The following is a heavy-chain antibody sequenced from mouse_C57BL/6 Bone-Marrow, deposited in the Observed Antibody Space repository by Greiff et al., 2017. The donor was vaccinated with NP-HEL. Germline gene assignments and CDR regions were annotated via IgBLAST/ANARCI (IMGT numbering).Heavy chain of an antibody. V-gene: IGHV1-82*01. CDR1: GYAFSSSW. Sequence: QVQLQQSGPELVKPGASVKISCKASGYAFSSSWMNWVKQRPGKGLEWIGRIYPGDGDTNYNGKFKGKATLTADKSSSTAYMQISSLTSEDSAVYFCARGYYGSSPSYYYAMDYWGQGTSVTVSS. D-gene: IGHD1-1*01. CDR3: ARGYYGSSPSYYYAMDY. J-gene: IGHJ4*01. CDR2: IYPGDGDT.